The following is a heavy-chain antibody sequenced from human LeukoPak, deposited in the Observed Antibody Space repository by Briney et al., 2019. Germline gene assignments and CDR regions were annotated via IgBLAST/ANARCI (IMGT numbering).Heavy chain of an antibody. D-gene: IGHD6-19*01. J-gene: IGHJ5*02. V-gene: IGHV1-18*01. CDR2: ISATSGNT. CDR1: GYTFTERG. CDR3: GKGSSGWSRDR. Sequence: GASVKVSCKASGYTFTERGISWMRHVPGQGLEWMGWISATSGNTYYAQTFQDRVTMTTDASTSTAYMELRDLTADDTAVYYCGKGSSGWSRDRWGQGTLVTVSS.